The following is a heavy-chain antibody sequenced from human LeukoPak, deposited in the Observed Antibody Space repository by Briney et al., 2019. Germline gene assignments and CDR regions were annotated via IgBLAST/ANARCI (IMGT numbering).Heavy chain of an antibody. CDR1: GESLSKCY. CDR3: ASSVGSTDY. J-gene: IGHJ4*02. V-gene: IGHV4-34*01. Sequence: TSETLSLTCAVYGESLSKCYWTWIRQSPGKGLEWIGEINHRGSTNLNPSLKSRVTLSVDTSKHQFSLKLTSVTAADAAVYYCASSVGSTDYWGQGTLVTVSS. CDR2: INHRGST. D-gene: IGHD1-26*01.